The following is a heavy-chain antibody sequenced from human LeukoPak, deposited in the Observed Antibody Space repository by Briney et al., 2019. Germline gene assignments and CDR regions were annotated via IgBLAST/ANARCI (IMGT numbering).Heavy chain of an antibody. CDR2: INAGNGNT. Sequence: ASVKVSCKASGYTFTSYAMHWVRQAPGQRLEWMGWINAGNGNTRYSQKFQGRVTIASDTSASTAYMELSSLRSEDTAVYYCARAGAAAGPYYFDYWGQGTLVTVSS. J-gene: IGHJ4*02. V-gene: IGHV1-3*01. D-gene: IGHD6-13*01. CDR1: GYTFTSYA. CDR3: ARAGAAAGPYYFDY.